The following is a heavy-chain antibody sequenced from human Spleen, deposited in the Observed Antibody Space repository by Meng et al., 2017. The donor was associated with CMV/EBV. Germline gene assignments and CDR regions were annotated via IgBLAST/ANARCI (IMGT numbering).Heavy chain of an antibody. V-gene: IGHV1-69*02. Sequence: SVKVSCKASGGTFSSYTISWVRQAPGQGLEWMGRIIPILGIANYAQKFQGRVTITTDESTSTAYMELSSLRSEDTAVYYCASGGRRQRLYCSSTSCSLFDYWGQGTLVTVSS. J-gene: IGHJ4*02. CDR2: IIPILGIA. D-gene: IGHD2-2*01. CDR1: GGTFSSYT. CDR3: ASGGRRQRLYCSSTSCSLFDY.